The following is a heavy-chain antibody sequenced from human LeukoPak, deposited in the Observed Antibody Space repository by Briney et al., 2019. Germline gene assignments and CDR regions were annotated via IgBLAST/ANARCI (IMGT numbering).Heavy chain of an antibody. CDR2: MSPNSGNT. CDR3: ARNYYDSSGNFDY. J-gene: IGHJ4*02. V-gene: IGHV1-8*01. CDR1: GYTFTSYD. D-gene: IGHD3-22*01. Sequence: ASVKVSCRASGYTFTSYDVNWVRQATGQGLEWMGWMSPNSGNTGYAQKFQGRVTMTRNTSISTAYMELSSLRSDDTAVYYCARNYYDSSGNFDYWGQGTLVTVSS.